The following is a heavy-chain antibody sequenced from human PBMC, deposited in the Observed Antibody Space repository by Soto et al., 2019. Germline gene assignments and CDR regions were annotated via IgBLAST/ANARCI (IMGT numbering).Heavy chain of an antibody. CDR1: GYTFTSCA. V-gene: IGHV1-3*01. CDR2: INAGNGNT. Sequence: ASVKVSCKASGYTFTSCAIHWVRQAPGQRLEWMGWINAGNGNTKYSQKFQGRVTITRDTSASTAYMELSSLRSEDTAVYYCARAPDDCSSTSCRYYYYYGMDVWGQGTTVTV. D-gene: IGHD2-2*01. CDR3: ARAPDDCSSTSCRYYYYYGMDV. J-gene: IGHJ6*02.